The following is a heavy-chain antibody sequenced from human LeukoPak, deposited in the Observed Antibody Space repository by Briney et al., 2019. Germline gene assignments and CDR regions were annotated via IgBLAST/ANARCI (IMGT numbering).Heavy chain of an antibody. J-gene: IGHJ4*02. V-gene: IGHV3-30*04. D-gene: IGHD3-16*01. CDR2: ISYDGSNK. CDR1: GFTFSSYP. CDR3: ARDPEWGALDY. Sequence: GSLRLSCAASGFTFSSYPMHWVRQAPGKGLEWVAVISYDGSNKYYADSVKGRFTISRDNSKNTLYLQMNSLRPEDTAVYYCARDPEWGALDYWGLGTLVTVSS.